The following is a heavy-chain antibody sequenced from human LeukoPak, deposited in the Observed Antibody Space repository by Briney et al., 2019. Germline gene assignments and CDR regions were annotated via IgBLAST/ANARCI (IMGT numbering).Heavy chain of an antibody. Sequence: ASVKVSCKASGYTFTSYGISWVRQAPGQGLEWMGWISAYNGNTNYAQKLQGRVTMTTDTSTSTAYMELRSLRSDDTAVYYCARPRTPIAAAGTEGSYGMDVWGQGTTVTVSS. CDR1: GYTFTSYG. CDR2: ISAYNGNT. J-gene: IGHJ6*02. V-gene: IGHV1-18*01. D-gene: IGHD6-13*01. CDR3: ARPRTPIAAAGTEGSYGMDV.